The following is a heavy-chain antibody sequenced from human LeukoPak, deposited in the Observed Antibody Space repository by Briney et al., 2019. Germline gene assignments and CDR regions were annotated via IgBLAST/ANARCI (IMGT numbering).Heavy chain of an antibody. V-gene: IGHV3-23*01. Sequence: GGSLRLSCAASGFTFSSYAMSWVRQAPGKGLEWVSAISGSGGSTYYADSVKGRFTISRDNSKNTLYPQMNSLRAEDTAVYYCAKEKLPYSSSWYFDYWGQGTLVTVSS. CDR1: GFTFSSYA. D-gene: IGHD6-13*01. CDR2: ISGSGGST. J-gene: IGHJ4*02. CDR3: AKEKLPYSSSWYFDY.